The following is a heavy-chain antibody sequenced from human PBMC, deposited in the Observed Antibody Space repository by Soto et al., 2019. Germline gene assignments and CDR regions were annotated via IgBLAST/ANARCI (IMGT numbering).Heavy chain of an antibody. Sequence: SETLSLTCAVYGGSFSGYYWSWIRQPPGKGLEWMGEINHSGSTNYNPSLKSRVTISLDTSKNQFSLKLSSVTAADTAVYYCARVGGVGYCISISCSDYGMDVWGQGTTVTVS. V-gene: IGHV4-34*01. CDR1: GGSFSGYY. J-gene: IGHJ6*02. CDR2: INHSGST. D-gene: IGHD2-2*01. CDR3: ARVGGVGYCISISCSDYGMDV.